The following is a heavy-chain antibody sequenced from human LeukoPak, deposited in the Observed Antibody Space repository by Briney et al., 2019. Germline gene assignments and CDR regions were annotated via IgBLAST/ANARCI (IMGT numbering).Heavy chain of an antibody. CDR1: GFTFGDYA. CDR2: IRSKAYGGTT. V-gene: IGHV3-49*03. J-gene: IGHJ3*02. CDR3: TRVNYDFWSGYYGDDAFDI. Sequence: GGSLRLSCTASGFTFGDYAMSWFRQAPGKGLEWVGFIRSKAYGGTTEYAASVKGRFTISRDDSKSIAYLQMNSLKTEDTAVYYCTRVNYDFWSGYYGDDAFDIWGQGTMVTVSS. D-gene: IGHD3-3*01.